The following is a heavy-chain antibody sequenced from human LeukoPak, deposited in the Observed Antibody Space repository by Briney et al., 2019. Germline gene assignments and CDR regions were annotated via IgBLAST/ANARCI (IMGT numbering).Heavy chain of an antibody. V-gene: IGHV3-53*01. Sequence: GGSLRLSCAASGFTVSSNYMSWVRQAPGKGLEWVSAIYSGGSTYCADSVKGRFTISRDNSKNTLYLQMNSLRAEDTAVYYCARGSSWYSGFDYWGQGTLVTVSS. CDR1: GFTVSSNY. CDR2: IYSGGST. J-gene: IGHJ4*02. D-gene: IGHD6-13*01. CDR3: ARGSSWYSGFDY.